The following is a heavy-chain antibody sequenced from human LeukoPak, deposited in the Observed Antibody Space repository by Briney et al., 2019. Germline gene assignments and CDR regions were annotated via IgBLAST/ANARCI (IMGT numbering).Heavy chain of an antibody. Sequence: GASVKVSCKASGYTFTSYDINWVRQAAGQGLEWMGWMNPNRGNTGYAQQFQGRVTMTRNTSISTAYTELSSMNSECTGVYYCARGSYYDAFDIWGQETMVTVSS. CDR2: MNPNRGNT. CDR1: GYTFTSYD. J-gene: IGHJ3*02. D-gene: IGHD3-10*01. V-gene: IGHV1-8*01. CDR3: ARGSYYDAFDI.